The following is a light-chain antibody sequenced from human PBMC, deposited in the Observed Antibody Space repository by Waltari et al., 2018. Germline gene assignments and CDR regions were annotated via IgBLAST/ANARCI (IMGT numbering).Light chain of an antibody. Sequence: EIVLTQSPATLSLSPGERATLSCRASQSVGSYLAWYQHRPGQAPRLLISDASNRATGIPARFSGSGSETDFTLTISSLEPEDFAVYYCQQRNTWWTFGQGTKVEIK. CDR3: QQRNTWWT. V-gene: IGKV3-11*01. J-gene: IGKJ1*01. CDR1: QSVGSY. CDR2: DAS.